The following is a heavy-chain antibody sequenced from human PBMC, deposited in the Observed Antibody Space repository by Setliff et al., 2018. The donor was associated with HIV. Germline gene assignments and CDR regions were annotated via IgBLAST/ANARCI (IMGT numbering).Heavy chain of an antibody. V-gene: IGHV1-3*01. Sequence: ASVKVSCKASGYTFTSYAMHWVRQAPGQRLEWMGWINAGNGNTKYSQKFQGRVTITRDTSASTAYMELSSLRFEDTAMYYCASVPMEYSGYNSDSGSYYYHYGLDVWGQGTTVTVSS. J-gene: IGHJ6*02. CDR3: ASVPMEYSGYNSDSGSYYYHYGLDV. CDR1: GYTFTSYA. CDR2: INAGNGNT. D-gene: IGHD5-12*01.